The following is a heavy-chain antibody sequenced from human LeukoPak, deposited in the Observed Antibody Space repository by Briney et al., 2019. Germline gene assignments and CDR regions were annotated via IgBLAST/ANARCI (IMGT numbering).Heavy chain of an antibody. CDR2: ISGSDGST. J-gene: IGHJ3*02. Sequence: PGGSLRLSCAASGFTFSSYAMSWVRQAPGKGLEWVSAISGSDGSTYYADSVKGRFTISRDNSKNTLYLQMNSLRAEDTAVYYCAKAPSSYSGYSPWGAFDIWGQGTMVTVSS. CDR1: GFTFSSYA. CDR3: AKAPSSYSGYSPWGAFDI. D-gene: IGHD3-22*01. V-gene: IGHV3-23*01.